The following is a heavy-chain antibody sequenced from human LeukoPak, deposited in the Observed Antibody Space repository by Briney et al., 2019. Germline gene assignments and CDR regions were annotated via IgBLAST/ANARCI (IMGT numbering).Heavy chain of an antibody. Sequence: GGSLRLSCAASGFTFSSHLMHWVRQAPGKGLVWVSRISSDGTYTNYADSVRGRFTISRDNAKNTLYLQMNSLRAEDTAVYYCVSFYETYWGRGTLVTVSS. CDR3: VSFYETY. CDR1: GFTFSSHL. V-gene: IGHV3-74*01. D-gene: IGHD2/OR15-2a*01. J-gene: IGHJ4*02. CDR2: ISSDGTYT.